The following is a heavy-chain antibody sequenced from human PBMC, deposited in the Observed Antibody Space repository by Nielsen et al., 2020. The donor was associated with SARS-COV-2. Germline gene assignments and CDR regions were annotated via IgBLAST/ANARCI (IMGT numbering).Heavy chain of an antibody. J-gene: IGHJ4*02. CDR2: ISGSGGST. CDR3: AKDLYHYGSGSYFRAEPFDY. D-gene: IGHD3-10*01. V-gene: IGHV3-23*01. Sequence: VRQAPGKGLEWVSAISGSGGSTYYADSVKGRFTISRDNSKNTLYLQMNSLRAEDTAVYYCAKDLYHYGSGSYFRAEPFDYWGQGTLVTVSS.